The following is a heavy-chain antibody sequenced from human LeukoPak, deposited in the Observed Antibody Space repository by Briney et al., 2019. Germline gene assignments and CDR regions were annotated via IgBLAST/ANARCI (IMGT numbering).Heavy chain of an antibody. CDR1: GGSISSGTYH. Sequence: PSETLSLTCTVSGGSISSGTYHWGWIRQPPGKGLDWIGSIYHSGSTYYNPSLKSRVTISVDTSKNQFSLKLSSVTAADTAVYYCARRAPYGYCSSTSCYGEAYYYYMDVWGKGTTVTISS. CDR3: ARRAPYGYCSSTSCYGEAYYYYMDV. J-gene: IGHJ6*03. D-gene: IGHD2-2*03. V-gene: IGHV4-39*07. CDR2: IYHSGST.